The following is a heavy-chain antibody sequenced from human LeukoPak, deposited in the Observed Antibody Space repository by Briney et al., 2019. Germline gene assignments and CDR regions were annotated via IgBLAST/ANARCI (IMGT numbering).Heavy chain of an antibody. J-gene: IGHJ4*02. D-gene: IGHD3-3*01. CDR3: AKAGLQEWLLSTFGYFDY. CDR2: ISYDGSNK. Sequence: GGSLRLSCAASGFTFSSYAMHWVRQAPGKGLEWVAVISYDGSNKYYADSVKGRFTISSDNSKNTLYLQMNSLRAEDTAVYYCAKAGLQEWLLSTFGYFDYWGQGTLVTVSS. V-gene: IGHV3-30-3*01. CDR1: GFTFSSYA.